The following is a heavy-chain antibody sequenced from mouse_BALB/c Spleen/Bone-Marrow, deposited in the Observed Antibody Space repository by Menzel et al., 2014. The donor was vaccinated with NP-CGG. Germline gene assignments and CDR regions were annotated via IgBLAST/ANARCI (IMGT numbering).Heavy chain of an antibody. J-gene: IGHJ1*01. CDR1: GYTFTSYW. CDR2: IDPSDSYT. D-gene: IGHD2-4*01. V-gene: IGHV1-69*02. Sequence: QVQLQQSGAEHVKPGASVKLSCKASGYTFTSYWMHWVKQRPGQGLEWIGEIDPSDSYTNYNQKFKGKATLTVDKSSSTAYMQLSSLTSEDSAVYYCARSRGYYDYWYFDVWGAGTTVTVSS. CDR3: ARSRGYYDYWYFDV.